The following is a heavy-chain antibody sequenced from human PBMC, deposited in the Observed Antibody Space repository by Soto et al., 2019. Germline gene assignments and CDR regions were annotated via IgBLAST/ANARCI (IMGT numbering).Heavy chain of an antibody. Sequence: PSETLSLTCAVSGFSISTGYYWGWIRQPPGKGLECIATIYHSGTTYSNPSLKSRVTISVDTSKNQFSLKLSSVTAADTAVYYCARGLYYYDSSGYSPDYWGLGTLVTVSS. V-gene: IGHV4-38-2*01. D-gene: IGHD3-22*01. CDR1: GFSISTGYY. CDR3: ARGLYYYDSSGYSPDY. CDR2: IYHSGTT. J-gene: IGHJ4*02.